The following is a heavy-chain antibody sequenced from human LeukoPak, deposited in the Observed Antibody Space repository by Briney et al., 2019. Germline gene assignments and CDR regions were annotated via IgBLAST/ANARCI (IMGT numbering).Heavy chain of an antibody. J-gene: IGHJ6*02. V-gene: IGHV3-30*03. CDR3: AREGPGSLVVTGEYYYYGMDV. Sequence: PGRSLKLSCVASGFPFNRYAMYWVRQAPGKGLECLAVISHDGSDKQYADSVKGRLNISRDNSKNTLYVQLNSLRAEDTAMYYCAREGPGSLVVTGEYYYYGMDVWGQGTTVTVSS. CDR2: ISHDGSDK. D-gene: IGHD1-14*01. CDR1: GFPFNRYA.